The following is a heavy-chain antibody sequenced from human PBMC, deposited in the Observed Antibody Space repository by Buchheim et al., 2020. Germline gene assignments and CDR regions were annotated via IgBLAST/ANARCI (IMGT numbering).Heavy chain of an antibody. CDR1: GFTFSSYW. CDR2: INSDGSST. J-gene: IGHJ6*02. V-gene: IGHV3-74*01. D-gene: IGHD1-26*01. Sequence: EVQLVESGGGLVQPGGSLRLSCAASGFTFSSYWMHWVRQAPGKGLVWVSRINSDGSSTSYADSVKGRFTISRDNAHDTLYLQMNSLRAEDTAVYYCARDPTWVYSGSYVDYYGMDVWGQGTT. CDR3: ARDPTWVYSGSYVDYYGMDV.